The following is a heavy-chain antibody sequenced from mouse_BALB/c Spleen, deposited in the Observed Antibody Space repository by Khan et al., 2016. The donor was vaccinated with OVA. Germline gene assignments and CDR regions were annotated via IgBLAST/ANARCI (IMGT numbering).Heavy chain of an antibody. CDR1: GYTFTSYT. CDR3: VRDGDDQRNDGWFAY. J-gene: IGHJ3*01. V-gene: IGHV1-4*01. D-gene: IGHD2-14*01. CDR2: INPSNGYT. Sequence: QVQLKESGAELARPGASVKMSCKASGYTFTSYTIHWIKQRPGQGLEWIGYINPSNGYTNYNQKFKDKATLTTDKSSTTAYLQLSSLTSDDSAVYNCVRDGDDQRNDGWFAYWGQGTLVTVSA.